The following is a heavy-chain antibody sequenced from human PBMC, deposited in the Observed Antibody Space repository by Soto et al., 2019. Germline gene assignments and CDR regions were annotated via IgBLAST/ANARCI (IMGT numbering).Heavy chain of an antibody. CDR2: IYSGGYT. J-gene: IGHJ4*02. V-gene: IGHV3-53*01. Sequence: EVQLVESGGGLIQPGGSLRLSCAVSGFTVSNNYMSWVRQAPGKGLEGVSVIYSGGYTAYGDSVKGRFTISRDNSKNQLFLQINGRGADNPAFYCWATRGGGGGYWGQGTLVTVSS. D-gene: IGHD3-10*01. CDR3: ATRGGGGGY. CDR1: GFTVSNNY.